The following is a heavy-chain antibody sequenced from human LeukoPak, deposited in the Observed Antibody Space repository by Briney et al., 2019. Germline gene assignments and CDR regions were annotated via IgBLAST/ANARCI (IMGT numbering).Heavy chain of an antibody. Sequence: GGSLRPSCAASGFTFSNYEMNWVRQAPGKGLEWVSYISSSGRTIYYADSVKGRFTISRDNAKNSLYLQMSSLRTEDTAVYYCSSSTAIGYWGQGTLVTVSS. CDR3: SSSTAIGY. CDR2: ISSSGRTI. V-gene: IGHV3-48*03. CDR1: GFTFSNYE. J-gene: IGHJ4*02.